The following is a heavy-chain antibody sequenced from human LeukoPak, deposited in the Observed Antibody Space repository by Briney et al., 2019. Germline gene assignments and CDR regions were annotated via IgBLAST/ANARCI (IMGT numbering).Heavy chain of an antibody. D-gene: IGHD6-6*01. V-gene: IGHV3-30*02. Sequence: GGSLRLSCAASGFTFSSYGMHWVRQAPGKGLEWVAFIRYDGSNKYYADSVKGRFTISRDNSKNTLYLQMNSLRAEDTAVYYCAKDRLGSSFSFDYWGQGTPVTVSS. CDR2: IRYDGSNK. CDR1: GFTFSSYG. CDR3: AKDRLGSSFSFDY. J-gene: IGHJ4*02.